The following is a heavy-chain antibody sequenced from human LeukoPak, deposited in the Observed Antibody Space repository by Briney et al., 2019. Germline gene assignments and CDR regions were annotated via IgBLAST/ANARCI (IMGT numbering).Heavy chain of an antibody. V-gene: IGHV3-21*01. Sequence: TGGSLRLSCAASGFTFSSYSMNWVRQAPGKGLEWVSSISSSSSYIYYTDSVKSRFTISRDNAKNSLYLQMNSLRAEDTAVYYCASTRSGYDRTGDDYWGQGTLVTVSS. J-gene: IGHJ4*02. CDR2: ISSSSSYI. CDR3: ASTRSGYDRTGDDY. CDR1: GFTFSSYS. D-gene: IGHD5-12*01.